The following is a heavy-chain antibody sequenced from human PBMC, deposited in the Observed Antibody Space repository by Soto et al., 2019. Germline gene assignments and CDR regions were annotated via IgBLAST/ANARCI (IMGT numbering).Heavy chain of an antibody. Sequence: EVQVLESGGGLVQPGGSLRLSCAASGFTFSNFAMSWVRHAPGKGLEWVSEISGSTGSTYYADSVKGRFTISRDNSKNTLHLQMNSLRAEDTAVYYCAKDTSSSPYYLDVWGKGTTVTLSS. J-gene: IGHJ6*03. D-gene: IGHD2-2*01. CDR3: AKDTSSSPYYLDV. CDR1: GFTFSNFA. CDR2: ISGSTGST. V-gene: IGHV3-23*01.